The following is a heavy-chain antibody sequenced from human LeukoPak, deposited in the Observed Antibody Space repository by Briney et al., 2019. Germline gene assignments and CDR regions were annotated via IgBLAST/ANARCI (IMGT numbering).Heavy chain of an antibody. CDR1: GFTFSSYG. CDR2: IWYDGSNK. J-gene: IGHJ4*02. V-gene: IGHV3-33*06. CDR3: AKARMVAMDRFYYDN. D-gene: IGHD3-10*01. Sequence: PGGSLRLSWAASGFTFSSYGMHWVRQAPGKGLEWVAVIWYDGSNKYYADSVKGRFTISRDNSKNTLYLQMNSLRADDTAVYYCAKARMVAMDRFYYDNWGQGVLVTVSS.